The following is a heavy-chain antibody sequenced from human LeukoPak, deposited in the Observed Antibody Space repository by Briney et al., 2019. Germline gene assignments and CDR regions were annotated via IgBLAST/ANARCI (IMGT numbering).Heavy chain of an antibody. D-gene: IGHD5-18*01. CDR1: GDSISLSFYY. CDR3: ARGTWIQLWLGTLFDY. V-gene: IGHV4-39*07. J-gene: IGHJ4*02. Sequence: PSETLSLTCSVSGDSISLSFYYWGWIRQPPGKALEWIGSVYYSGTTSYNPSLKSRVTISVDTSKNQFSLKLSSVTAADTAVYYCARGTWIQLWLGTLFDYWGQGTLVTVSS. CDR2: VYYSGTT.